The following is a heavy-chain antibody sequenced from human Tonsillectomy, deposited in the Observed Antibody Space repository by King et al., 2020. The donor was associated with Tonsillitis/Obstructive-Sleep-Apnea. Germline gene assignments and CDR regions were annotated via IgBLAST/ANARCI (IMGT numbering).Heavy chain of an antibody. J-gene: IGHJ4*02. Sequence: VQLVESGGGLVKPGGSLRLSCAASGFTFSDYYMSWIRQAPGKGLEWVSYISSSSSYTNYADSVKGRFTISRDNAKNSLYLQMNSLRAEDTAVYYCATWSDSSGYYFYWGQGTLVTVSS. CDR1: GFTFSDYY. CDR2: ISSSSSYT. V-gene: IGHV3-11*05. CDR3: ATWSDSSGYYFY. D-gene: IGHD3-22*01.